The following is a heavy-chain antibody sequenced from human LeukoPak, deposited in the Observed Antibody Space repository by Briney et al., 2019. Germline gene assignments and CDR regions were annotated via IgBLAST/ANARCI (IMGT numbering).Heavy chain of an antibody. V-gene: IGHV3-23*01. J-gene: IGHJ4*02. Sequence: PGGSLRLSCAASGFTFSNYAMSWVRQAPGKGLEWVSTVCNSGESTYSADSVKGRFSISRDNSKNTLYLQMNSLRAEDTAIYYCAREESSSSGYYFDYWGQGALVTVSS. CDR3: AREESSSSGYYFDY. D-gene: IGHD6-6*01. CDR1: GFTFSNYA. CDR2: VCNSGEST.